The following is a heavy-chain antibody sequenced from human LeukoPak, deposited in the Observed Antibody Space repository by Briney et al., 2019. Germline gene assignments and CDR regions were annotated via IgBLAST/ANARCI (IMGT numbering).Heavy chain of an antibody. CDR2: VYASGNT. CDR3: ARDIRSHNGPGGYFYYYMDV. D-gene: IGHD2-8*01. V-gene: IGHV4-39*07. Sequence: SETLSLTCTVSGGSISSSSYYWGWIRQPPGKGLEWIGRVYASGNTNYNPSLKSRVTMPVDTSNNQFSLTLSSVTAADTAVYHCARDIRSHNGPGGYFYYYMDVWGKGTTVTVSS. CDR1: GGSISSSSYY. J-gene: IGHJ6*03.